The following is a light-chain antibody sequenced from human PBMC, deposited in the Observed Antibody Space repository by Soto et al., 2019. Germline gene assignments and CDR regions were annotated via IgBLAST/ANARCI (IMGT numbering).Light chain of an antibody. CDR3: QQYNNYSYT. V-gene: IGKV1-5*03. J-gene: IGKJ2*01. Sequence: DIQMTQSPSTLSASVGDRVTITCRASQSISTWLAWYQQKPGKVPKLRISKASTLESGVPSRFSGSGSGTEFTLTITSLQPDDFATYYCQQYNNYSYTFGQGTKLEIK. CDR1: QSISTW. CDR2: KAS.